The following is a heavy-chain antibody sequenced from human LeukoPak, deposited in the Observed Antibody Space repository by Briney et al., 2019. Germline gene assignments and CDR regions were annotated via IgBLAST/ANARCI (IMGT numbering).Heavy chain of an antibody. CDR1: GFTFSSYA. J-gene: IGHJ6*03. V-gene: IGHV3-30-3*01. Sequence: PGGSLRLSCAASGFTFSSYAMHWVRQAPGKGLEWVALMSYDGSDKYYADSVKGRFTTSRDNSKNTLYLQMNSLRTEDTAVYYCVRAYYYMDVWGRGTTVTVSS. CDR3: VRAYYYMDV. CDR2: MSYDGSDK.